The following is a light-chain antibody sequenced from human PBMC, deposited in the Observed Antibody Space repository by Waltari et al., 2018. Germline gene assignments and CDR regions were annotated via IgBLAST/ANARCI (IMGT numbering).Light chain of an antibody. CDR2: GAS. Sequence: EIVLTQSPGTLSLSPGERAPLSCRASQTVRTTYLAWYQQKPGKAPTRLSYGASSRATGIPDRFSGSESGTDFALTISSLEPEDFAVYYCQQYDIAPLTFGGGTKVEIK. J-gene: IGKJ4*01. V-gene: IGKV3-20*01. CDR1: QTVRTTY. CDR3: QQYDIAPLT.